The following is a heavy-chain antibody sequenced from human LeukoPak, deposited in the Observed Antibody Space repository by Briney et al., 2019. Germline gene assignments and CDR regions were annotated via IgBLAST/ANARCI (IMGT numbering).Heavy chain of an antibody. J-gene: IGHJ3*02. D-gene: IGHD3-16*02. CDR2: ISAYNGNT. CDR1: GYTFTSYG. V-gene: IGHV1-18*01. CDR3: ARDLYRGSYRYPAFDI. Sequence: ASVKVSCKASGYTFTSYGISWVRQAPGQGLEWMGWISAYNGNTNYAQKLQGRVTMTTDTSTSTAYMELRSLGSDDTAVYYCARDLYRGSYRYPAFDIWGQGTMVTVSS.